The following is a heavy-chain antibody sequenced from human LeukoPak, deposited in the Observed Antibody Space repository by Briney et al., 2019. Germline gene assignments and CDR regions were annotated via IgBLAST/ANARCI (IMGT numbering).Heavy chain of an antibody. Sequence: GGSRRPSWAPSGFTSVTFAMHWVRQVPGKGRGWGAVISYDGSNKSYADSVKGRFTISRDNSKNTLYLQMNRLRAEDTAVYYCARDAFITGFDPWGQGTLVTVSS. D-gene: IGHD3-22*01. CDR1: GFTSVTFA. CDR3: ARDAFITGFDP. J-gene: IGHJ5*02. V-gene: IGHV3-30-3*01. CDR2: ISYDGSNK.